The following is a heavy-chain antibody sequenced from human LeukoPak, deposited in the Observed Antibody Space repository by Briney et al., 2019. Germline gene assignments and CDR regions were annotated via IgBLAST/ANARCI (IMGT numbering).Heavy chain of an antibody. CDR3: ARRLYSGYDLREFDY. Sequence: GGSLRLSCAASGFTVSSNYMSWVRQAPGKGLEWVSVIYSGGSTYYADSVKGRFTISRDNSKNTLCLQMNSLRAEDTAVYYCARRLYSGYDLREFDYWGQGTLVTVSS. CDR1: GFTVSSNY. J-gene: IGHJ4*02. D-gene: IGHD5-12*01. CDR2: IYSGGST. V-gene: IGHV3-53*01.